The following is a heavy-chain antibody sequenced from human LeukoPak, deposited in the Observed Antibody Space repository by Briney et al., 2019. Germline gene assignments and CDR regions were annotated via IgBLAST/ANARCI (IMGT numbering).Heavy chain of an antibody. CDR2: INHSGSA. J-gene: IGHJ4*02. CDR1: GGSFSGYY. CDR3: ANRRRYCSGGSCYSYYFDY. Sequence: SETLSLTCAVSGGSFSGYYWSWIRQPPGKGLEWIGEINHSGSANYNPSLKSRVTISVDTSKNQFSLKLSSVTAADTAVYDCANRRRYCSGGSCYSYYFDYWGQGTLVTVSS. D-gene: IGHD2-15*01. V-gene: IGHV4-34*01.